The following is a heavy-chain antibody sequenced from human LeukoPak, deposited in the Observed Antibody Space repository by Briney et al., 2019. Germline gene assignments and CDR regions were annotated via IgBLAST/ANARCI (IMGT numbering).Heavy chain of an antibody. CDR1: GGTFTSYA. J-gene: IGHJ3*02. D-gene: IGHD3-10*01. CDR2: IIPIFGTA. V-gene: IGHV1-69*13. CDR3: ANYYYGSGSDAFDI. Sequence: SVKVSCKASGGTFTSYAISWVRQAPGQGLEWMGGIIPIFGTANYAQKFQGRVTITADESTSTAYMELSSLRSEDTAVYYCANYYYGSGSDAFDIWGQGTMVTVSS.